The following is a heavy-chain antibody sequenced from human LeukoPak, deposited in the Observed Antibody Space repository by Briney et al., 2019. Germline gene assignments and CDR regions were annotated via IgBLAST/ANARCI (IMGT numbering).Heavy chain of an antibody. Sequence: SETLSLTCTVSGGSISSYYWSWIRKPPGKGLEWIGYIYYSGSTNYNASLKSRVTISVDTSKNQFSLKLSSVTAADTAVYYCARARCSSCSFEYWGQGILVTVSS. CDR1: GGSISSYY. D-gene: IGHD6-13*01. CDR2: IYYSGST. CDR3: ARARCSSCSFEY. J-gene: IGHJ4*02. V-gene: IGHV4-59*01.